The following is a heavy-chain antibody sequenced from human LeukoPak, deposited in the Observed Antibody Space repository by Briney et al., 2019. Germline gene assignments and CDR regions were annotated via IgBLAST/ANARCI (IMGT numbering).Heavy chain of an antibody. V-gene: IGHV1-46*01. CDR1: GYTFTSYY. Sequence: ASVKVSCKASGYTFTSYYMHWVRQAPGQGLEWMGIINPSGGSTSYAQKFQGRVTMTRDTSTSTVYMELSSLRSEDTAVYYCAKTGLYYYDSSGRRDYWGQGTLVTVSS. D-gene: IGHD3-22*01. J-gene: IGHJ4*02. CDR2: INPSGGST. CDR3: AKTGLYYYDSSGRRDY.